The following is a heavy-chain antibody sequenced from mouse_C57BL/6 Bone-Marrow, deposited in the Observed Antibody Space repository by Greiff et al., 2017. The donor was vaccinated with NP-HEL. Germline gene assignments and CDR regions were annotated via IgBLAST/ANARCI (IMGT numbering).Heavy chain of an antibody. V-gene: IGHV5-4*01. J-gene: IGHJ1*03. CDR1: GFTFSSYA. CDR2: ISDGGSYT. CDR3: ARDPFYYGSSLYWYFDV. D-gene: IGHD1-1*01. Sequence: EVQLVESGGGLVKPGGSLKLSCAASGFTFSSYAMSWVRQTPEKRLEWVATISDGGSYTYYPDNVTGRFTISRDNAKNNLYLQMSHLKSEDTAMYYCARDPFYYGSSLYWYFDVWGTGTTGTVSS.